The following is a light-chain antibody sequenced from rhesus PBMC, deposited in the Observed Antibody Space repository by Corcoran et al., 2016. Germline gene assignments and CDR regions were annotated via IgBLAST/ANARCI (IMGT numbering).Light chain of an antibody. CDR2: RAP. J-gene: IGKJ4*01. V-gene: IGKV1-22*01. CDR3: QQYIRGPLT. CDR1: QRVMNW. Sequence: DIQMTQSPSSLSASVGDTVTISCRASQRVMNWLAWYQQKPGKAPKLLNYRAPQLKSGVPSRFSGGGSGTAFTLTISSLQSEDFATYFCQQYIRGPLTFGGGTKVDLK.